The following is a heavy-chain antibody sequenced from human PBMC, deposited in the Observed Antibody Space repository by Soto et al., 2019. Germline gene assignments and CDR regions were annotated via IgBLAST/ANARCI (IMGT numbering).Heavy chain of an antibody. CDR3: ARRGIAVAGSPLGDY. J-gene: IGHJ4*02. CDR2: IYYSGST. D-gene: IGHD6-19*01. Sequence: QLQLQESGPGLVKPSETLSLTCTVSGGSISSSSYYWGWIRQPPGKGLEWIGSIYYSGSTYYNPSLKSRVTISVDTSKNQFSRKLSSVTAADTAVYYCARRGIAVAGSPLGDYWGQGTLVTVSS. CDR1: GGSISSSSYY. V-gene: IGHV4-39*01.